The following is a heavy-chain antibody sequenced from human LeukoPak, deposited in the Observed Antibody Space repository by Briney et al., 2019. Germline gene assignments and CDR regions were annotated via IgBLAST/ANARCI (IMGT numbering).Heavy chain of an antibody. D-gene: IGHD2-15*01. J-gene: IGHJ6*03. CDR1: GFTFSSYS. CDR3: ARYSEKGLWYYYYYMDV. V-gene: IGHV3-21*01. CDR2: ISSSSSYI. Sequence: GGSLRLSCAASGFTFSSYSMNWVRQAPGKGLEWVSSISSSSSYIYYADSVKGRFTISRDNAKNSLYLQMNSLRAEATAVYYCARYSEKGLWYYYYYMDVWGKGTTVTVSS.